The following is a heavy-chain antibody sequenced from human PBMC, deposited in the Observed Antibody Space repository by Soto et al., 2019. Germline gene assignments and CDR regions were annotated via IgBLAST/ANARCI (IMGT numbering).Heavy chain of an antibody. V-gene: IGHV3-21*01. CDR1: GFTFSRYS. CDR2: ISGSSNYI. D-gene: IGHD3-9*01. CDR3: ARVRDWDHDPFDV. J-gene: IGHJ3*01. Sequence: EVQLVESGGGLVKPGGSLRLSCAASGFTFSRYSLKWVRQAPGKGLEWVSSISGSSNYIYYADSVKGRFTISRDNAKNSLYLQMSSLRPDDMAMYYCARVRDWDHDPFDVWGQGTMVTVS.